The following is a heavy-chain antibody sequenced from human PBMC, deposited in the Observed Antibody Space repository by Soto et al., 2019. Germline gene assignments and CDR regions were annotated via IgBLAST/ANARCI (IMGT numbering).Heavy chain of an antibody. D-gene: IGHD3-16*02. CDR1: GGTFSSYA. CDR2: IIPIFGTA. CDR3: ARDPDRFGGVIVPLDY. J-gene: IGHJ4*02. Sequence: GASVKVSCKASGGTFSSYAISWVRQAPGQGLEWMGGIIPIFGTANYAQKFQGRVTITADESTSTAYMELSSLRSEDTAVYYCARDPDRFGGVIVPLDYWGQGTLVTVSS. V-gene: IGHV1-69*13.